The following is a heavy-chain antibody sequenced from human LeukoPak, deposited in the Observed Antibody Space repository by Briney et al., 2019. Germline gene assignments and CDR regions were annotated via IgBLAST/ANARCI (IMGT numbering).Heavy chain of an antibody. CDR2: ISGSGGGT. D-gene: IGHD6-19*01. Sequence: QPGRSLRLSCAASGFTFSSYAVSWVRQAPGRGLEWVSAISGSGGGTYYADSVKGRFTISRDNSKNTLYLQMNSLSTEDTAVYYCAKTTTGYSSGRYPGWPVDYWGQGTLVTVSS. CDR1: GFTFSSYA. CDR3: AKTTTGYSSGRYPGWPVDY. V-gene: IGHV3-23*01. J-gene: IGHJ4*02.